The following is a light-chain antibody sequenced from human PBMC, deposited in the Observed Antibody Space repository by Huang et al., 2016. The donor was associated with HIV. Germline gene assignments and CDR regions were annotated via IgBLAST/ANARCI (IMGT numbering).Light chain of an antibody. CDR1: QSVSTN. Sequence: EIVMTPSPATLSVSPGERATLSCRASQSVSTNLAWYQQKAGQAPRLLMYGTSTRATGVPAGFSGSGSVTEFSRTISSLQSEDFSVYYCQQYNNWPPLTFGGGSRVEIK. J-gene: IGKJ4*01. CDR2: GTS. V-gene: IGKV3-15*01. CDR3: QQYNNWPPLT.